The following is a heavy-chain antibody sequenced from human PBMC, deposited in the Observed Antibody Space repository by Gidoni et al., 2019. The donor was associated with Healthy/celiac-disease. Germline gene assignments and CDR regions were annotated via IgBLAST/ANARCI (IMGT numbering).Heavy chain of an antibody. CDR2: IIPIFGTA. CDR1: GGTFSSYA. D-gene: IGHD3-9*01. J-gene: IGHJ3*02. CDR3: ARQTYYDILTGYYKGIFDI. Sequence: QVQLVQSGAEVKKPGSSVKVSCKASGGTFSSYAISWVRQAPGQGLEWMGGIIPIFGTANYAQKFQGRVTITADKSTSTAYMELSSLRSEDTAVYYCARQTYYDILTGYYKGIFDIWGQGTMVTVSS. V-gene: IGHV1-69*06.